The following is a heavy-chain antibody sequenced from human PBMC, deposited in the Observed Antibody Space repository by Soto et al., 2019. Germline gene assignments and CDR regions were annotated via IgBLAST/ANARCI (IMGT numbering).Heavy chain of an antibody. J-gene: IGHJ4*02. CDR2: IYYSVST. V-gene: IGHV4-31*03. D-gene: IGHD2-21*02. Sequence: PSETLSLTCTVSGGSISSGGYYCSWIRQHPGKCLEWIGYIYYSVSTYYNPSLKSRVTISVDTSKNQFSLKLSSVTAADTAVYYCARDARWGLNDYWGQGTLVTVSS. CDR3: ARDARWGLNDY. CDR1: GGSISSGGYY.